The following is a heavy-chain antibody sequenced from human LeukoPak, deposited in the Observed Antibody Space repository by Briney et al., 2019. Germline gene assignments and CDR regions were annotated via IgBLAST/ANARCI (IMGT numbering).Heavy chain of an antibody. D-gene: IGHD1-1*01. J-gene: IGHJ3*02. CDR3: ARDRLYNWNDRDAFDI. CDR1: GGSLSSYY. V-gene: IGHV4-59*12. Sequence: SETLSLTCSVSGGSLSSYYWIWVRQAPAKGREWIGYIYYTGSTNYNPSLRSRVAISVDTSKNQFSLKLSSVTAADTAVYYCARDRLYNWNDRDAFDIWGQGTMVTVSS. CDR2: IYYTGST.